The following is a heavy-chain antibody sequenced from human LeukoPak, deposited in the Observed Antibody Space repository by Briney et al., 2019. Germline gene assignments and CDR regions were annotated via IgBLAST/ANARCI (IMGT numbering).Heavy chain of an antibody. J-gene: IGHJ4*02. CDR2: IYPDDSET. CDR3: TRHYPGGDYFIDY. D-gene: IGHD4-17*01. Sequence: PGESLNISCEGSGYSLTSYWIGWVRHMPGKGLEGVGIIYPDDSETRYSPSFQDQLTISADKSISTAYLQWSSLKASDTAMYYCTRHYPGGDYFIDYWGQGTLVTVSS. V-gene: IGHV5-51*01. CDR1: GYSLTSYW.